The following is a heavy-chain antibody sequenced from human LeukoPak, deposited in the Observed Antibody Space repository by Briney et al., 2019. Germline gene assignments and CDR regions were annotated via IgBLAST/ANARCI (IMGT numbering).Heavy chain of an antibody. V-gene: IGHV1-18*01. CDR3: ARDYIRYCSSTSCYPGY. Sequence: ASVKVSCKASGYTFTSYGISWVRQAPGQELEWMGWISAYNGNTNYAQKLQGRVIMTTDTSTSTAYMELRSLRSDDTAVYYCARDYIRYCSSTSCYPGYWGQGTLVTVSS. D-gene: IGHD2-2*01. CDR2: ISAYNGNT. J-gene: IGHJ4*02. CDR1: GYTFTSYG.